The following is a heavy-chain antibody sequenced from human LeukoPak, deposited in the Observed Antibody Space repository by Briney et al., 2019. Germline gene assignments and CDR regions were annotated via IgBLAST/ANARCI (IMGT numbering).Heavy chain of an antibody. CDR3: ARDSAGNDY. D-gene: IGHD6-13*01. J-gene: IGHJ4*02. V-gene: IGHV3-7*01. Sequence: GGSPRLSCAASGFTFSTYWMSWVRQARGKGLGWVANIKQGGSEKYYVDSVKGRFTISRDNAKNSLYLQMNSLRAEDTAMYYCARDSAGNDYWGQGTLVTVSS. CDR2: IKQGGSEK. CDR1: GFTFSTYW.